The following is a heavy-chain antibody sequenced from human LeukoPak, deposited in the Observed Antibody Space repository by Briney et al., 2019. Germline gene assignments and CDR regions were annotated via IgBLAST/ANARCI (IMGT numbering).Heavy chain of an antibody. CDR3: AHRSGQYYDILTGSFDY. V-gene: IGHV2-5*02. CDR1: GFSLSTSGVG. Sequence: SGPTLVKPTQTLTLTCTFSGFSLSTSGVGVGWIRQPPGKALEWLALIYWDDDKRYSPSLKSRLTITKDTSKNQVVLTMTNMDPVDTATYYCAHRSGQYYDILTGSFDYWGQGTLVTVSS. D-gene: IGHD3-9*01. J-gene: IGHJ4*02. CDR2: IYWDDDK.